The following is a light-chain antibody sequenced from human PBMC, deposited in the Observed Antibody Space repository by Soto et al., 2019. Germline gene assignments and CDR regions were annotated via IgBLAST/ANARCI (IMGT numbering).Light chain of an antibody. J-gene: IGKJ4*01. V-gene: IGKV3-20*01. CDR3: QQYNNWPLT. CDR1: QSVSSSY. CDR2: GAS. Sequence: EIVLTQSPGTLSLSPGERATLSCRASQSVSSSYLAWYQQKPGQAPRLLIYGASSRATGIPDRFSGSGSGTEFTVTISSLQSEDFAVYYCQQYNNWPLTFGGGTKVDIK.